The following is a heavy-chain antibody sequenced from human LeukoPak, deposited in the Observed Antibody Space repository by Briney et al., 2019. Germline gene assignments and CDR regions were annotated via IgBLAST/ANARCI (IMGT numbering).Heavy chain of an antibody. CDR3: AKDGAWLRFDD. CDR1: GFSFSSHG. CDR2: ILGGAGST. Sequence: GGSLRLSCAASGFSFSSHGMSWVRQAPGKGLEWVSGILGGAGSTYYADSVKGRFTISRDDSKNTLYLQMNNLRAEDTAVYYCAKDGAWLRFDDWGQGILVTVSS. J-gene: IGHJ4*02. D-gene: IGHD5-12*01. V-gene: IGHV3-23*01.